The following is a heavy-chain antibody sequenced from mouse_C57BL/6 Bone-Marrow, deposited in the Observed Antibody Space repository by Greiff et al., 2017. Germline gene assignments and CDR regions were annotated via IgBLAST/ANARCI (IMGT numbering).Heavy chain of an antibody. D-gene: IGHD1-1*01. Sequence: VQLKQSGAELVRPGASVKLSCTASGFNIKDDYMHWVKQRPEQGLEWIGWIDPENGDTEYASKFQGKATITADTSSNTAYLQLSSLTSEDTAVYYCTTSYYGSSSYFDYWGQGTTLTVSS. CDR2: IDPENGDT. CDR3: TTSYYGSSSYFDY. CDR1: GFNIKDDY. J-gene: IGHJ2*01. V-gene: IGHV14-4*01.